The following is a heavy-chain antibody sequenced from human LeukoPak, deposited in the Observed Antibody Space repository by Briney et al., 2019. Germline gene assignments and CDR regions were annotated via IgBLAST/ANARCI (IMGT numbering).Heavy chain of an antibody. D-gene: IGHD3-16*01. CDR1: GFTFSSYS. CDR3: ARERVDDYVWGNSGGALDI. Sequence: GGSLRLSCAASGFTFSSYSMNWVRQAPGKGLEWVSYISSSSSTIYYADSVKGRFTISRDNAKNSLYLQMNSLRAEDTAVYYCARERVDDYVWGNSGGALDIRGQRTMVTVSS. J-gene: IGHJ3*02. CDR2: ISSSSSTI. V-gene: IGHV3-48*01.